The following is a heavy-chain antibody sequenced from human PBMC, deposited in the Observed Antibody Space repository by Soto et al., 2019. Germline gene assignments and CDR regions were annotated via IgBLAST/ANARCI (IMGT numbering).Heavy chain of an antibody. Sequence: GGSLRLSCAASGFTFSSYAMHWVRQAPGKGLEWVAVISYDGSNKYYADSVKGRFTISRDNSKNTLYLQMNSLRAEDTAVYYCASDFDYGDPNYYYYYGMDVWGQGTTVTVSS. D-gene: IGHD4-17*01. CDR3: ASDFDYGDPNYYYYYGMDV. CDR1: GFTFSSYA. CDR2: ISYDGSNK. J-gene: IGHJ6*02. V-gene: IGHV3-30-3*01.